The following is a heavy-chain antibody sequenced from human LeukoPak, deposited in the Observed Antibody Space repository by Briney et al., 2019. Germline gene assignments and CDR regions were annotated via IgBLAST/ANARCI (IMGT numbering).Heavy chain of an antibody. CDR2: IYTGGLS. V-gene: IGHV4-4*07. D-gene: IGHD2-15*01. J-gene: IGHJ4*02. CDR3: ARLGVVAETIGGFDH. Sequence: PSETLSLTSTVSGDSICRNHWRWIRQPAGKGPEWIGRIYTGGLSNYNPPLKSRVTRSVDKSKNQFSLKLSSVAAADTAVYYCARLGVVAETIGGFDHWGQGSLVTVSS. CDR1: GDSICRNH.